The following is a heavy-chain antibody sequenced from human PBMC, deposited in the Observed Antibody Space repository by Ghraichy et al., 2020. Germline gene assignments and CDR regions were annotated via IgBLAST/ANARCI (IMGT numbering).Heavy chain of an antibody. CDR2: IIPIFGTA. D-gene: IGHD1-1*01. J-gene: IGHJ5*02. CDR3: ASHLTKYNWFDP. CDR1: GGTFSSYA. V-gene: IGHV1-69*13. Sequence: SVKVSCKASGGTFSSYAISWVRQAPGQGLEWMGGIIPIFGTANYAQKFQGSVTITADESTSTAYMELSSLRSEDTAVYYCASHLTKYNWFDPWGQGTLVTVSS.